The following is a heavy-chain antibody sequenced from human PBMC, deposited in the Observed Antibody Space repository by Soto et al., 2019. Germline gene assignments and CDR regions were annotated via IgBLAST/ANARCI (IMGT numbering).Heavy chain of an antibody. Sequence: PSETLSLTCSIYSGSFSGYYWSWIRQPPGKGLEWIGEISQSGNTNYSPSLKRRVSISIDTSKKQFSLNLASVSATDTAVYYCARATKVSGSSQTRPDFWGQGTLVTVSS. CDR1: SGSFSGYY. D-gene: IGHD6-6*01. CDR2: ISQSGNT. V-gene: IGHV4-34*01. CDR3: ARATKVSGSSQTRPDF. J-gene: IGHJ4*02.